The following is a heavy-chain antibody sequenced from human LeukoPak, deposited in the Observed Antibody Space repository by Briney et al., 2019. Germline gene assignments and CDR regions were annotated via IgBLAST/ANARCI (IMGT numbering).Heavy chain of an antibody. D-gene: IGHD3-10*01. Sequence: RGSLRLSCTASGITLRIYAMSWVRQAPGKGLEWVSAISGSGDRTYHADSVKGRFTVSRDISKNTLFLQMNSLRAEDTAVYYCAKLLRGVVVPYFDYWGQGTLVTVSS. CDR2: ISGSGDRT. CDR3: AKLLRGVVVPYFDY. V-gene: IGHV3-23*01. CDR1: GITLRIYA. J-gene: IGHJ4*02.